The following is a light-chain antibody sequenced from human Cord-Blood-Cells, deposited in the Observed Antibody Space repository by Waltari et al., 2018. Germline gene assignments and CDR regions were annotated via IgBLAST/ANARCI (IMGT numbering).Light chain of an antibody. V-gene: IGKV3-20*01. CDR1: QSGSSSY. CDR2: GAS. CDR3: QQYGSSPWT. J-gene: IGKJ1*01. Sequence: ILLTQPPGTLTLSAGERATLHCRASQSGSSSYLAWYQQKPGQAPRLLIYGASSRATGIPDRFSGSGSGTDFTLTISRLEPEDFAVYYCQQYGSSPWTFGQGTKVEIK.